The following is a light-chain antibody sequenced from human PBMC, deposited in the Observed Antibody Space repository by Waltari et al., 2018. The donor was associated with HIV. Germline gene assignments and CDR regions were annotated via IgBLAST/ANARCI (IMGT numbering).Light chain of an antibody. CDR3: SSYTGSSTLGV. CDR1: SSDVGHFNY. V-gene: IGLV2-14*03. Sequence: QSALTQPASVSGSPGQSIPISCTGTSSDVGHFNYVSWYQQHPDKAPKLIIYDVSTRPSVISDRFSGSKSGNTASLTISGLQGEDEADYYCSSYTGSSTLGVFGTGTRVTVL. CDR2: DVS. J-gene: IGLJ1*01.